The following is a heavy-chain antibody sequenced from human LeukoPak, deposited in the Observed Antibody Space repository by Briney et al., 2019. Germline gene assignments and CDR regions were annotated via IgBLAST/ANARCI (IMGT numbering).Heavy chain of an antibody. CDR3: ARDQDCSTTSCYGPLDY. CDR1: GFTFSSYA. J-gene: IGHJ4*02. CDR2: ISYDGSNK. Sequence: GGSLRLSCAASGFTFSSYAMHWVRQAPGKGLEWVAVISYDGSNKYYADSVKGRFTISRDNSKNTLHLQMNSLRAEDTAVYYCARDQDCSTTSCYGPLDYWGQGTLVTVSS. V-gene: IGHV3-30*04. D-gene: IGHD2-2*01.